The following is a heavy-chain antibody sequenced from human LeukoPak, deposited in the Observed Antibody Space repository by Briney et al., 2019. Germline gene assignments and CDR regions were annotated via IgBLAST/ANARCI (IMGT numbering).Heavy chain of an antibody. V-gene: IGHV1-2*02. CDR2: INPNSGGT. J-gene: IGHJ5*02. CDR3: ARGPIVVVVAATRHWFDP. D-gene: IGHD2-15*01. CDR1: GYTFTGYY. Sequence: GASVKVSCKASGYTFTGYYMHWVRQAPGQGLEWMGWINPNSGGTNYAQKFQGRVTMTRDTSISTAYMELSRLRSDDTAVYYCARGPIVVVVAATRHWFDPWGQGTLVTVSS.